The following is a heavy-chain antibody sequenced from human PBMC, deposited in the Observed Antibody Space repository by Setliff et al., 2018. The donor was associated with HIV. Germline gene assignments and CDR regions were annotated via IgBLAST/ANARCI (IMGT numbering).Heavy chain of an antibody. CDR1: GFTVSSNY. V-gene: IGHV3-53*01. J-gene: IGHJ4*02. D-gene: IGHD6-19*01. CDR3: ARAVHSGWYYFDY. Sequence: GGSLRLSCAASGFTVSSNYMGWVRQAPGKGLEWVSGIYSGGSTYYADSLKGRLTISRDNAKNSLYLQMNSLRAEDTAVYYCARAVHSGWYYFDYWGQGTLVTVSS. CDR2: IYSGGST.